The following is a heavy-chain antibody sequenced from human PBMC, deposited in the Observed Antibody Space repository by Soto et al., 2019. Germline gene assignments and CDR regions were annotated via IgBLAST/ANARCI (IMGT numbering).Heavy chain of an antibody. CDR2: IIAIYGTA. Sequence: QVQLLQSGAEVKKPGSSVKVSCKVSGGTFSKYTINWVRQAPGQGLEWMAGIIAIYGTANYAQKFQGRISVTMDESTTTAYMELRGLRSDDTAIYYCARDRDGYNYWYFDLWGRGSLITVSS. CDR1: GGTFSKYT. D-gene: IGHD5-12*01. CDR3: ARDRDGYNYWYFDL. V-gene: IGHV1-69*01. J-gene: IGHJ2*01.